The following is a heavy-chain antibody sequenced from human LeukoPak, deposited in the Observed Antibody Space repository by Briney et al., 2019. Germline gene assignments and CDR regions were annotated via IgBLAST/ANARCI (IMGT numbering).Heavy chain of an antibody. CDR3: ARDFLSTNPYFEP. CDR1: GFTFSSNY. D-gene: IGHD2/OR15-2a*01. J-gene: IGHJ5*02. CDR2: IYSGGST. Sequence: GGSLRLSCAASGFTFSSNYMSWVRQAPGKGLEWVSVIYSGGSTYYAESVKGRFTISRDNSKNTLYLQMNSLRAEDTAVYYCARDFLSTNPYFEPWGQGTLVTVSS. V-gene: IGHV3-53*01.